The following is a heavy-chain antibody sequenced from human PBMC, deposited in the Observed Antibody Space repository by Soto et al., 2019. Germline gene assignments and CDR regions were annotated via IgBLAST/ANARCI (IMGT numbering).Heavy chain of an antibody. D-gene: IGHD6-19*01. V-gene: IGHV4-59*01. J-gene: IGHJ3*02. CDR2: IYYSGST. CDR3: ARDLRYSSGWYSAFDI. CDR1: GCSLSRYF. Sequence: SGTPFPTFPGSGCSLSRYFLSWVRPPPGKGLEWIGYIYYSGSTNYNPSLKSRVTISVDTSKNQFSLKLSSVTAADTAMYYCARDLRYSSGWYSAFDIWGQGTMVTVSS.